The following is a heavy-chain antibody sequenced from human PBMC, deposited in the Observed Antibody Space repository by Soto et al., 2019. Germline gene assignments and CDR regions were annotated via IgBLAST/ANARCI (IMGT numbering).Heavy chain of an antibody. D-gene: IGHD3-22*01. CDR3: ARSFKEGHPYNYYDSSGYYLYFDD. V-gene: IGHV1-69*02. CDR2: IFPILGIA. Sequence: SVKVSCKASGGTFSSYTISWVRQAPGQGLEWMGRIFPILGIANYAQKFQGRVTITADKSTSTAYMELSSLRSEDTAVYYCARSFKEGHPYNYYDSSGYYLYFDDWGQGTRVTVSS. J-gene: IGHJ4*02. CDR1: GGTFSSYT.